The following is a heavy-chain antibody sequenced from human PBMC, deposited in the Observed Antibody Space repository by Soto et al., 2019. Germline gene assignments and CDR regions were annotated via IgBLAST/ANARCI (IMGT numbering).Heavy chain of an antibody. J-gene: IGHJ4*02. D-gene: IGHD3-22*01. CDR1: GGSISSTSYF. CDR2: IYYSGST. CDR3: ARSYYYDSSGYWTDY. Sequence: SETLSLTCTVSGGSISSTSYFWGWIRQPPGKGLEWIGSIYYSGSTYYNPSLKSRVTISVDTSKNQFSLKLSSVTAADTAVYYCARSYYYDSSGYWTDYWGQGTLVTVSS. V-gene: IGHV4-39*07.